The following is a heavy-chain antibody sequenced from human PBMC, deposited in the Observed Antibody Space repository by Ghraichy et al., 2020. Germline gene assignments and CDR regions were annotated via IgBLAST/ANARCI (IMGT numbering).Heavy chain of an antibody. Sequence: LSLTCAASGFTFSSYAMSWVRQAPGKGLEWVSAISGSGGSTYYADSVKGRFTISRDNSKNTLYLQMNSLRAEDTAVYYCAKGGARRSSSPLDYWGQGTLVTVSS. V-gene: IGHV3-23*01. D-gene: IGHD6-6*01. CDR2: ISGSGGST. CDR1: GFTFSSYA. J-gene: IGHJ4*02. CDR3: AKGGARRSSSPLDY.